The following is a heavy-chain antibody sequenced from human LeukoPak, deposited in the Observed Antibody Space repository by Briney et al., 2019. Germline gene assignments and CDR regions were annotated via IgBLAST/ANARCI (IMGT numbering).Heavy chain of an antibody. Sequence: GGSLRLSCAASGFTVSSNYMSWVRQAPGKGLEWVSVIYSGGSTYYADSVKGRFTISRDNSKNTVYLQMNSLRVEDTALYYCTRGAPQGNFDNWGQGALVTVSS. CDR2: IYSGGST. CDR1: GFTVSSNY. CDR3: TRGAPQGNFDN. V-gene: IGHV3-53*01. J-gene: IGHJ4*02.